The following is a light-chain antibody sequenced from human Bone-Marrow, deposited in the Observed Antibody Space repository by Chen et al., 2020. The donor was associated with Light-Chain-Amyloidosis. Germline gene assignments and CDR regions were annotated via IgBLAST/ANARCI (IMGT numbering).Light chain of an antibody. CDR1: QAIGRS. Sequence: DIQLTQSPSFLSASVGDTVTITCRASQAIGRSLAWFQLKPGKAPQLLIFGGSHLETLVPQRFSGSRDGSDFTLTLSGLQPEDFATYYCQQVHGYPRTFGQGTRV. J-gene: IGKJ1*01. CDR2: GGS. V-gene: IGKV1-9*01. CDR3: QQVHGYPRT.